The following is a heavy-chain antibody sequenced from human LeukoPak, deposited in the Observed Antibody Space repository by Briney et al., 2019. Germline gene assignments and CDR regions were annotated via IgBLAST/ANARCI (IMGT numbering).Heavy chain of an antibody. D-gene: IGHD3-10*01. J-gene: IGHJ4*02. CDR3: AKDRYYYGSGSPSPFDY. CDR2: ISGSGGST. CDR1: GFTFSSYG. V-gene: IGHV3-23*01. Sequence: PGGTLRLSCAASGFTFSSYGMSWVRQAPGKGLEWVSAISGSGGSTYYADSVKGRFTISRDNSKNTLYLQMNSLRAEDTAVYYCAKDRYYYGSGSPSPFDYWGQGTLVTVSS.